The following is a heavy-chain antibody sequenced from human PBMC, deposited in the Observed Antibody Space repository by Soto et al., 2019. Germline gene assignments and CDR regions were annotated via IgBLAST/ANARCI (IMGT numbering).Heavy chain of an antibody. CDR3: ARANTVTTDFDY. Sequence: ASVKVSCKASGYTFTGYYMHWVRQAPGQGLEWMGWINPNSGGTYYAQKFQGWVTMTRDTSLSTAYMELSRLRSDDTAVYYCARANTVTTDFDYWGQGTLVTVS. J-gene: IGHJ4*02. CDR2: INPNSGGT. CDR1: GYTFTGYY. D-gene: IGHD4-17*01. V-gene: IGHV1-2*04.